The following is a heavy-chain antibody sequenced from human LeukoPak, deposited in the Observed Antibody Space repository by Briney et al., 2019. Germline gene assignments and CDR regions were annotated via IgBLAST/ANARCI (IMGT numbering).Heavy chain of an antibody. D-gene: IGHD6-13*01. CDR3: ARGGVYSSPDY. Sequence: GGSLRLSCAASGFTFSSYSMNWVRQAPGKGLEWVSYISSSSSTIYYADSVKGRFTISREDAKNSLYLQLNSLTDGDTAVYYCARGGVYSSPDYWGQGALVTVSS. V-gene: IGHV3-48*02. CDR2: ISSSSSTI. J-gene: IGHJ4*02. CDR1: GFTFSSYS.